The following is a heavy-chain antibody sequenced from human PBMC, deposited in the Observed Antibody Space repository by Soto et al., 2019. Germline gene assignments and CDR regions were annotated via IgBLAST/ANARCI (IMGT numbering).Heavy chain of an antibody. D-gene: IGHD3-10*01. CDR3: ARDVGSSRY. Sequence: EVQLVESGGGLVQPGGSLRLSCAASGFTFSSYWMHWVRQAPGKGLVWVSRINSDGGSTSYAESVMGRCTISSDNATNSAYLQMNSLRAEDTSVYYCARDVGSSRYWGQGSLVSVAS. CDR1: GFTFSSYW. CDR2: INSDGGST. V-gene: IGHV3-74*01. J-gene: IGHJ4*02.